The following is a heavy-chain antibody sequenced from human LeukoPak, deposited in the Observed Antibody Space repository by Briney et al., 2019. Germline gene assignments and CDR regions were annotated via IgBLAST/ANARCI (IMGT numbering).Heavy chain of an antibody. V-gene: IGHV3-33*01. D-gene: IGHD6-13*01. Sequence: GGSLRLSCAASGFTFSSYGMHWVRQAPGKGLEWVAVIWYDGSNKYYADSVKGRFTISRDNSKNTLYLQMNSLRAEDTAVYYCVRGGGSSWYSPIDYWGQGTLVTVSS. J-gene: IGHJ4*02. CDR3: VRGGGSSWYSPIDY. CDR1: GFTFSSYG. CDR2: IWYDGSNK.